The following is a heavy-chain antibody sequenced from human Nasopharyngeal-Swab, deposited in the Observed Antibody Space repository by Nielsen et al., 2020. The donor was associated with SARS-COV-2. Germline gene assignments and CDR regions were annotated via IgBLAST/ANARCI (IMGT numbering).Heavy chain of an antibody. Sequence: GGSLRLSCAASGFSLSSYEMNWVRQAPGKGLEWVSYIGSFGSTIYSDSVKGRITVSRDNAKNPLYLQMNSLRAEDTAVYYCARGDSSGLPQAVYGMDVWGQGTTVSVSS. CDR1: GFSLSSYE. D-gene: IGHD3-22*01. J-gene: IGHJ6*02. V-gene: IGHV3-48*03. CDR2: IGSFGSTI. CDR3: ARGDSSGLPQAVYGMDV.